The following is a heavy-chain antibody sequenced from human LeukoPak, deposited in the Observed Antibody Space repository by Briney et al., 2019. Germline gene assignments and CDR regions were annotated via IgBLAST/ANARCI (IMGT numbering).Heavy chain of an antibody. V-gene: IGHV4-39*01. CDR3: ASHGTSAIYYSYYYYMDV. CDR1: GGSISSSSNS. Sequence: PAETLSLTCSASGGSISSSSNSWGCMRQPPGKGLESIRSVSYSESTYYNPSLKSRVTITIDTYDTQFPLMQSPMTAENAVVYSCASHGTSAIYYSYYYYMDVWGKGTMVTVSS. CDR2: VSYSEST. J-gene: IGHJ6*03. D-gene: IGHD2-2*01.